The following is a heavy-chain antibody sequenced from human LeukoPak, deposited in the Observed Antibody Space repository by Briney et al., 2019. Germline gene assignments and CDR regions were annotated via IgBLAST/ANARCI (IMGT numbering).Heavy chain of an antibody. J-gene: IGHJ5*02. V-gene: IGHV3-33*01. Sequence: PGRSLRLSCAASGFTFSSYGMHWVRQAPGKGLEWVAVIWYDGSNKYYADSVKGRFTISRDNSKNTLYLQMNSLRAEDTAVYYCAREITGTRFDPWGQGTLVTVSS. CDR3: AREITGTRFDP. CDR1: GFTFSSYG. CDR2: IWYDGSNK. D-gene: IGHD1-7*01.